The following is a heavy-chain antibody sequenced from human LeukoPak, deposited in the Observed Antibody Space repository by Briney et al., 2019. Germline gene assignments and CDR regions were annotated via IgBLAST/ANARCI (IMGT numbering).Heavy chain of an antibody. D-gene: IGHD3-22*01. CDR3: AKDDLGGITMTTSY. J-gene: IGHJ4*02. Sequence: TGGSLRLSCAASGFTFSSYAMSWVRQAPGKGLEWVSAISGSGGSTYYADSVKGRFTISRDNSKNTLYLQMNSLRAEDTAVYYCAKDDLGGITMTTSYSGQGTLVTVSS. V-gene: IGHV3-23*01. CDR2: ISGSGGST. CDR1: GFTFSSYA.